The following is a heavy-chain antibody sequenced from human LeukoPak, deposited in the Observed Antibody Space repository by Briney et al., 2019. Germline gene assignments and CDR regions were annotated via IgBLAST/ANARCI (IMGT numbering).Heavy chain of an antibody. CDR2: ISYDGSNK. CDR3: AKWKYSNSGIDDY. D-gene: IGHD6-6*01. CDR1: GFTFSGYP. V-gene: IGHV3-30-3*02. J-gene: IGHJ4*02. Sequence: GGSLRLSGAASGFTFSGYPIHWVRQAPGKGLEWVAVISYDGSNKYYADSVKGRFTISRDNSKNMLYLQMNSLRAEDTAVYYCAKWKYSNSGIDDYWGQGTLVTVSS.